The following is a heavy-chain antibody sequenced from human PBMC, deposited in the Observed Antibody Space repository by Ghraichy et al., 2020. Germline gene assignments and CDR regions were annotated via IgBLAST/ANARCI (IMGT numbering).Heavy chain of an antibody. CDR1: GGSISSGDYY. D-gene: IGHD3-10*01. J-gene: IGHJ4*02. CDR2: IYYSGST. CDR3: ARGRHYGLGIDWDY. Sequence: SETLSLTCTVSGGSISSGDYYWSWIRQPPGKGLEWIGYIYYSGSTYYNPSLKSRVTISVDTSKNQFSLKLSSVTATDTAVYYCARGRHYGLGIDWDYWGQGTLVTVSS. V-gene: IGHV4-30-4*01.